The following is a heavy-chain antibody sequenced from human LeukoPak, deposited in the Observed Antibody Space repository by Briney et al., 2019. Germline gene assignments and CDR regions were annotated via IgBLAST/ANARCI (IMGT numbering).Heavy chain of an antibody. D-gene: IGHD3-22*01. CDR2: ITSSSSTI. Sequence: GGSLRLSCAASGFTFSTCSMNWVGQAPGKGLEWVSYITSSSSTIYYADSVRGRFTISRDNAKNSLYLQMNSLRDEDTAVYYCARVDWMIGAFDIWGQGTMVTVSS. V-gene: IGHV3-48*02. J-gene: IGHJ3*02. CDR3: ARVDWMIGAFDI. CDR1: GFTFSTCS.